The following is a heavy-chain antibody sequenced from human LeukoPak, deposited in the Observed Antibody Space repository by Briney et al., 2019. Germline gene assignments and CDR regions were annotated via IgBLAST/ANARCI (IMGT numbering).Heavy chain of an antibody. V-gene: IGHV4-59*01. CDR3: ARDAYDSSGYSFDY. J-gene: IGHJ4*02. CDR2: IYYSGST. Sequence: SETLSLTCTVSGGSISSYYWSWIRQPPGKGLEWIGYIYYSGSTNYNPSLKSRVTISVDTSKNQFSLKLSSVTAADTAVYYCARDAYDSSGYSFDYWDQGTLVTVSS. CDR1: GGSISSYY. D-gene: IGHD3-22*01.